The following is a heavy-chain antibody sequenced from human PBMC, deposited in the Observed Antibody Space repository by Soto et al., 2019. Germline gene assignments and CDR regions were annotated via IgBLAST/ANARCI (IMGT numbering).Heavy chain of an antibody. CDR1: GFTFSSYS. V-gene: IGHV3-48*01. CDR2: ISSSSSTI. Sequence: EVQLVESGGGLVQPGGSLRLSCAASGFTFSSYSMNWVRQAPGKGLEWVSYISSSSSTIYYADSVKGRFTISRDNAKNSLYLQMNSLRAEDTAVYYCARSTPGYDFWSCYLYCYYYYMDVWGKGTTVTVSS. J-gene: IGHJ6*03. CDR3: ARSTPGYDFWSCYLYCYYYYMDV. D-gene: IGHD3-3*01.